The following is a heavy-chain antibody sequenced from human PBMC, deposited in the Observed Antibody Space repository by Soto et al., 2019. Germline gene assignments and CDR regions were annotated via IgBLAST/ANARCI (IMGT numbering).Heavy chain of an antibody. J-gene: IGHJ6*02. Sequence: ASVKVSCKASGYTFSGYYIHWLRQAPGQGLEWMGWINPNSGGTNYAQKFQGRVTVTRDTPTSTAYMELSRLTSDDTAVYYCARSLTEGYCTITGCYTRPLYGMDVWGQGTAVTVSS. CDR1: GYTFSGYY. CDR3: ARSLTEGYCTITGCYTRPLYGMDV. CDR2: INPNSGGT. D-gene: IGHD2-2*02. V-gene: IGHV1-2*02.